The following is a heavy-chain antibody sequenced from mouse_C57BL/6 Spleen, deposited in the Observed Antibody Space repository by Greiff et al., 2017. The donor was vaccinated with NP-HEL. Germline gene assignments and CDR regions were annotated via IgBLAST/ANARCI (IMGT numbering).Heavy chain of an antibody. CDR2: IHPNSGST. J-gene: IGHJ4*01. CDR3: AGSEGYSTVAMDY. Sequence: VQLQQPGAELVKPGASVKLSCKASGYTFTSYWMHWVKQRPGQGLEWIGMIHPNSGSTNYNEKFKSKATLTVDKSSSTAYMQLSSLTSEDSAVYYCAGSEGYSTVAMDYWGQGTSVTVSS. V-gene: IGHV1-64*01. D-gene: IGHD2-5*01. CDR1: GYTFTSYW.